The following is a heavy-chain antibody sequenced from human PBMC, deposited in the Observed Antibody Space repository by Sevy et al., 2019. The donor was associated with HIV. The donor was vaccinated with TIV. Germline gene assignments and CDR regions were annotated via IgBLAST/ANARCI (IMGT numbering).Heavy chain of an antibody. CDR2: IYYSGST. CDR1: GGSISSSSY. Sequence: SETLSLTCTVSGGSISSSSYWGWIRQPPGKGLEWIGSIYYSGSTYYNPSLKSRVTISVDTSKNQFSLKLSSVTAADTAVYYCARHWAFCSSTSCPWEYYYYGMDVWGQGTTVTVSS. D-gene: IGHD2-2*01. CDR3: ARHWAFCSSTSCPWEYYYYGMDV. V-gene: IGHV4-39*01. J-gene: IGHJ6*02.